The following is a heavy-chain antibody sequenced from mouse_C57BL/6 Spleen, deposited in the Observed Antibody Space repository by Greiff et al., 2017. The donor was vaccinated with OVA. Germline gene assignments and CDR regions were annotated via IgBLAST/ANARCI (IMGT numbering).Heavy chain of an antibody. V-gene: IGHV1-82*01. Sequence: QVQLQQSGPELVKPGASVKISCKASGYAFSSSWMNWVKQRPGKGLEWIGRIYPGDGDTNYNGKFKGKATLTADKTSSTAYMQLSSLTSEDSAVYFCARVTTVLDRYAMDYWGQGTSVTVSS. D-gene: IGHD1-1*01. J-gene: IGHJ4*01. CDR1: GYAFSSSW. CDR2: IYPGDGDT. CDR3: ARVTTVLDRYAMDY.